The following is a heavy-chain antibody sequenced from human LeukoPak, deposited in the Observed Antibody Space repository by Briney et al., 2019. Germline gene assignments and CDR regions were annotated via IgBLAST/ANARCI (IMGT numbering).Heavy chain of an antibody. D-gene: IGHD3-10*01. J-gene: IGHJ4*02. CDR3: ARYGSGTSYITNYFDY. V-gene: IGHV3-48*02. CDR2: ISSDSRTK. Sequence: GGSLRLSCAASGFTFSSYSMNWVRQAPGQGLEWVSYISSDSRTKYYADSVKGRFTISRDNAKNSLYLQMKSLRDEDTAVYYCARYGSGTSYITNYFDYWGQGTLVTVSS. CDR1: GFTFSSYS.